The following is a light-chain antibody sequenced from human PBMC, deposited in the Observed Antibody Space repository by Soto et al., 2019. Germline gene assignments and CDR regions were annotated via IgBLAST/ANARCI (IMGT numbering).Light chain of an antibody. CDR2: AVS. V-gene: IGLV2-14*01. J-gene: IGLJ2*01. Sequence: QSALTQPASVSGSPGQSITISCTGTSSDIGDYNYVSWYQQHPDKAPKLIIYAVSNRPSGISSRFSGYKSGNTASLTISGLQAEDEGDYYCSSYTSSSTLVFGGGTKVTVL. CDR1: SSDIGDYNY. CDR3: SSYTSSSTLV.